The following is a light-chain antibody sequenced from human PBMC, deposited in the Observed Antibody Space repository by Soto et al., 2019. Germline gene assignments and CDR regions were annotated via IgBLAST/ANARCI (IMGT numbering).Light chain of an antibody. CDR2: ATS. CDR3: QDYTSWPLS. V-gene: IGKV3-15*01. J-gene: IGKJ4*01. Sequence: EIVMTQSPATLSVSPGERDSLSCRASQSVSSNLAWYQQKPGQTPRLLIYATSTKATGIRARFSGSGSGTEFTLTISSLQSKDFAVYCCQDYTSWPLSFGGGTNVEIK. CDR1: QSVSSN.